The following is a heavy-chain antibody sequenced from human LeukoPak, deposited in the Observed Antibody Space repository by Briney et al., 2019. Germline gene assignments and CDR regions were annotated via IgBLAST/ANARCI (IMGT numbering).Heavy chain of an antibody. CDR3: ARIRDGYNDAYDI. CDR2: INPGGDNT. Sequence: ASVKVSCKASGYTFTKYYIHWVRQAPGQGLEWMGLINPGGDNTNYAQNFQGRVTMTRDTSTRTVYMELSSLRSEDTAIYYCARIRDGYNDAYDIWGQGTVVTVPS. D-gene: IGHD5-24*01. CDR1: GYTFTKYY. V-gene: IGHV1-46*01. J-gene: IGHJ3*02.